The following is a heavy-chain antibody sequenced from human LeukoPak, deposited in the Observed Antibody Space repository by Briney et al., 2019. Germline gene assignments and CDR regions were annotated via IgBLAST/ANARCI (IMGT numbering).Heavy chain of an antibody. Sequence: PSETLSLTCTVSGYSLSSGYYWGWIRQPPGKGLEWIGSVDHSGGTYYNPSLRSRVSISVDTSKNQFSLKLSSVTAADTAVYYCARAEMATIFDYWGQGTLVTVSS. CDR1: GYSLSSGYY. CDR3: ARAEMATIFDY. D-gene: IGHD5-24*01. CDR2: VDHSGGT. J-gene: IGHJ4*02. V-gene: IGHV4-38-2*02.